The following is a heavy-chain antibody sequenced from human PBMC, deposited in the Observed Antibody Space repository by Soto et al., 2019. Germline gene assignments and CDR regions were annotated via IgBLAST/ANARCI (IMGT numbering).Heavy chain of an antibody. CDR1: GFTVSSNY. Sequence: RRLSCAASGFTVSSNYMSWVRQAPGKGLEWVSVIYSGGSTYYADSVKGRFTISRDNSKNTLYLQMNSLRAEDTAVYYCARGLLWSGYYYYGMDVWGQGTTVTVSS. CDR3: ARGLLWSGYYYYGMDV. J-gene: IGHJ6*02. CDR2: IYSGGST. V-gene: IGHV3-66*01. D-gene: IGHD3-10*01.